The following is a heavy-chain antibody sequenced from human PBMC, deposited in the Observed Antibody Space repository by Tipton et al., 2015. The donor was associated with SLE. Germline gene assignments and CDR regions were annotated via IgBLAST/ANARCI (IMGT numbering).Heavy chain of an antibody. V-gene: IGHV3-49*04. J-gene: IGHJ6*02. CDR3: ARDSPYYYDSIGYLDYYYGMDV. D-gene: IGHD3-22*01. CDR2: IRSKTYGGTT. Sequence: SLRLSCTASGFTLGDYSMSWVRQAPGKGLEWVGFIRSKTYGGTTEYAASVKGRFTISRDDSKSIAYLQMNSLKTEDTAVYYCARDSPYYYDSIGYLDYYYGMDVWGQGTTVTVS. CDR1: GFTLGDYS.